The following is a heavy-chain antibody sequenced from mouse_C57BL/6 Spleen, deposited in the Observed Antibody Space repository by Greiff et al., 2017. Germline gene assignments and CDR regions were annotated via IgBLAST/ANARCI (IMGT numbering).Heavy chain of an antibody. V-gene: IGHV1-39*01. CDR2: INPNYGTT. D-gene: IGHD1-1*01. J-gene: IGHJ1*03. CDR1: GYSFTDYN. CDR3: ARGRASTVVKYFDV. Sequence: EVQLQQSGPELVKPGASVKISCKASGYSFTDYNMNWVKQSNGKSLEWIGVINPNYGTTSYNQKFKGKATLTVDQSSSTAYMQLNSLTSEDSAVYYWARGRASTVVKYFDVWGTGTTVTVSS.